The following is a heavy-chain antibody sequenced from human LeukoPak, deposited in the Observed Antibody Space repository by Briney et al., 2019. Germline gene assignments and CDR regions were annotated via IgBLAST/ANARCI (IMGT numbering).Heavy chain of an antibody. V-gene: IGHV3-9*01. CDR2: ISWNSGSI. D-gene: IGHD6-13*01. Sequence: PGGSLGLSCAASGFTFDDYAMHWVRQAPGKGLEWVSGISWNSGSIGYADSVKGRFTISRDNAKNSLYLQMNSLRAEDTALYYCAKASGIAVAVTDSYFDYWGQGTLVTVSS. J-gene: IGHJ4*02. CDR1: GFTFDDYA. CDR3: AKASGIAVAVTDSYFDY.